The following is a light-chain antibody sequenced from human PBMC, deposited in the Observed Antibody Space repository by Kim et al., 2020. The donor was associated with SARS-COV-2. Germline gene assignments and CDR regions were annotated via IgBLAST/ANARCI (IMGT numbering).Light chain of an antibody. J-gene: IGLJ3*02. V-gene: IGLV2-14*03. Sequence: QSALTQPASMSGSPGQSITISCTGTSNDIGLYNYVSWYQLHPGTAPKLLIYDVTKRPSWVSDRFAGSKSGNTASLSISGLQTEDESEYFCASYTSSNSLVFGGGTQLTVL. CDR3: ASYTSSNSLV. CDR2: DVT. CDR1: SNDIGLYNY.